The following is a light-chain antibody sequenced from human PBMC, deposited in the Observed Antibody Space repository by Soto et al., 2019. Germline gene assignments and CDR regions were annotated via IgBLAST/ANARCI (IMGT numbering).Light chain of an antibody. CDR1: SSDVASYDL. Sequence: QSALTQPASVSGSPGQSITISCTGSSSDVASYDLVSWYQQHPGKAPKLIIYEVTKRPSGVSNRFSGSKSGNTASLTISGLQAEDEADYYCCSYAGNSEVFGTGTKVTVL. CDR2: EVT. V-gene: IGLV2-23*02. CDR3: CSYAGNSEV. J-gene: IGLJ1*01.